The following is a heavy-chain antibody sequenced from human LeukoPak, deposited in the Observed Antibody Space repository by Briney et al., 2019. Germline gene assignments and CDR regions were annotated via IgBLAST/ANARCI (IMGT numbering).Heavy chain of an antibody. D-gene: IGHD3-16*01. Sequence: ASVKVSCKASGYTFTSYDINWVRQAPGQGLEWMGWINPNSGGTNYAQKFQGRVTMTRDTSISTAYMELSRLRSDDTAVYYCARAPSYDYVWGSYDYWGQGTLVTVSS. J-gene: IGHJ4*02. CDR3: ARAPSYDYVWGSYDY. CDR2: INPNSGGT. V-gene: IGHV1-2*02. CDR1: GYTFTSYD.